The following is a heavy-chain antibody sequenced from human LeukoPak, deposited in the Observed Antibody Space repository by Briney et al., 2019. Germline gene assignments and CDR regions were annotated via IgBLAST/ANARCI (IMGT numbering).Heavy chain of an antibody. V-gene: IGHV3-21*01. CDR3: ARDTYYDSSGTYYFDY. Sequence: GSLRLSCAASGFTFSSYSMNWVRQAPGEWLEWVSSISSSSSYIYYADSVKGRFTISRDNAKNSLYLQMNSLRAEDTAVYYCARDTYYDSSGTYYFDYWGQGTLVTVSS. CDR1: GFTFSSYS. D-gene: IGHD3-22*01. J-gene: IGHJ4*02. CDR2: ISSSSSYI.